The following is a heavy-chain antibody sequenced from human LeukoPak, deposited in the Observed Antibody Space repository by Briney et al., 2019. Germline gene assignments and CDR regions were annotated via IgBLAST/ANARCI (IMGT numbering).Heavy chain of an antibody. D-gene: IGHD3-22*01. CDR3: ARHFSPRSSDYYYDSSGYYYYFDY. CDR2: IYYSGST. V-gene: IGHV4-39*01. J-gene: IGHJ4*02. CDR1: GGSISSSSYY. Sequence: PSETLSLTCTVSGGSISSSSYYWGWIRQPPGKGLEWIGSIYYSGSTYYNPSLKSRVTISVDTSKNQFSLKLSSATAADTAVYYCARHFSPRSSDYYYDSSGYYYYFDYWGQGTLVTVSS.